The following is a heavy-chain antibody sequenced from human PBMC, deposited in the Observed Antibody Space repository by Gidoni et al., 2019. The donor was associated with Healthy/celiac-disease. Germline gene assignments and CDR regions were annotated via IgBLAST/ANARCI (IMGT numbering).Heavy chain of an antibody. CDR2: IYYSGST. CDR3: ARAGSSSHYYYGMDV. J-gene: IGHJ6*02. D-gene: IGHD6-6*01. Sequence: QVQLQESGPGLVKPSETLSLTCTVPGGSISSYYWSWIRQPPGKGLEWIGYIYYSGSTNYNPSLKSRVTISVDTSKNQFSLKLSSVTAADTAVYYCARAGSSSHYYYGMDVWGQGTTVTVSS. CDR1: GGSISSYY. V-gene: IGHV4-59*01.